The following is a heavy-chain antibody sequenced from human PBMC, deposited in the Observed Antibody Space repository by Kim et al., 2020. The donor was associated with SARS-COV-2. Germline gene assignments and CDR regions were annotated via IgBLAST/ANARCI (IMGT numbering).Heavy chain of an antibody. Sequence: GGSLRLSCVVSGITFTGSAFSWVRQAPGKGLEWVSRIGDGSDSTYYADSVRGRFTISRDNSKNTLYLQMNNMRAEDTAIYYCTPLTVAANPHYFYGVDGWGQGTTVTVSS. CDR3: TPLTVAANPHYFYGVDG. D-gene: IGHD6-19*01. J-gene: IGHJ6*02. CDR1: GITFTGSA. V-gene: IGHV3-23*01. CDR2: IGDGSDST.